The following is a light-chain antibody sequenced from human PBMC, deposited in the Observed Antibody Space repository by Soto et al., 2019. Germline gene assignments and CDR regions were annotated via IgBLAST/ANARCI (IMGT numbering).Light chain of an antibody. CDR1: SSEVGGYNY. J-gene: IGLJ1*01. CDR2: DVS. Sequence: QSVLTQPAPLSGAPGQSITISRTGTSSEVGGYNYVSWYQHHPGKAPKLMIYDVSNRPSGASNRFSGSKSGNTASLTISGLQPEDEADYYCSSYTTSNTRQIVFGTGTKVTVL. CDR3: SSYTTSNTRQIV. V-gene: IGLV2-14*03.